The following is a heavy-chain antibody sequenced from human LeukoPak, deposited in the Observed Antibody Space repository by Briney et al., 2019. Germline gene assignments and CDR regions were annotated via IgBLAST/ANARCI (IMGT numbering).Heavy chain of an antibody. D-gene: IGHD3-9*01. V-gene: IGHV4-39*01. CDR3: PRQLDTSGDYAGFFDS. CDR1: GGSIGGSSYY. CDR2: IYYTGNA. Sequence: PSETLSLTCTVSGGSIGGSSYYWAWIRQPPGKGLEWIASIYYTGNAFYNWSLKSRTTISVDTSKNQFSLEVDSVTATDTAVYSCPRQLDTSGDYAGFFDSWGQGALVTVSS. J-gene: IGHJ4*02.